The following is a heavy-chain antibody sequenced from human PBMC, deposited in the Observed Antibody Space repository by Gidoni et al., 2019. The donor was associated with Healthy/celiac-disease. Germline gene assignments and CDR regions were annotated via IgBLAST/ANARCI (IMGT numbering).Heavy chain of an antibody. J-gene: IGHJ5*02. CDR1: GFSLSTSGVG. D-gene: IGHD3-3*01. V-gene: IGHV2-5*01. CDR2: IYWNDDK. CDR3: AHRPTYDFWSGQSFFDP. Sequence: QITLKESGPTLVKPTQTLTLTCTFSGFSLSTSGVGVGWIRQPPGKALEWLALIYWNDDKRYSPSLKSRLTITKDTSKNQVVLTMTNMDPVDTATYYCAHRPTYDFWSGQSFFDPWGQGTLVTVSS.